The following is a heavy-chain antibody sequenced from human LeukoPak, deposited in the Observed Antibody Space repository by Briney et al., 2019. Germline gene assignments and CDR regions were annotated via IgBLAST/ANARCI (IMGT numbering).Heavy chain of an antibody. V-gene: IGHV4-59*01. Sequence: SETLSLTCTVSGGSISSYYWSWIRQPPGKGLEWIGYIYYSGSTNYNPSLKRRVTISVDTSKNQFSLKLSYVIAADTAVYYCARTSFRSGYRYYFDYWGQGTLVTVSS. CDR2: IYYSGST. CDR3: ARTSFRSGYRYYFDY. CDR1: GGSISSYY. D-gene: IGHD3-22*01. J-gene: IGHJ4*02.